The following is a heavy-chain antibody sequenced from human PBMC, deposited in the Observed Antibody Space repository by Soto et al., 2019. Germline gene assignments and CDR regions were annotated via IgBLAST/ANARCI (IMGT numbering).Heavy chain of an antibody. CDR2: IYTGGGT. CDR3: AREQNYYYDTTGYYMGLFDF. Sequence: GGSLRLSCAASGFSASSHYTSWVRQAPGKGLEWVSLIYTGGGTYFADSVRGRFTISRDKSKNIVYLQMNNLRAEDTAVYYCAREQNYYYDTTGYYMGLFDFWGQGTVVTVSS. J-gene: IGHJ4*02. V-gene: IGHV3-53*01. D-gene: IGHD3-22*01. CDR1: GFSASSHY.